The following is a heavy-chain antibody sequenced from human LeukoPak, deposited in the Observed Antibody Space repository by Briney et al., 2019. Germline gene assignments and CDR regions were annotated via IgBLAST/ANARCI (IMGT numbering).Heavy chain of an antibody. V-gene: IGHV5-10-1*01. CDR2: IDPRDSYT. J-gene: IGHJ4*02. D-gene: IGHD3-16*01. Sequence: GESLKISCAVSRYNFIPYRMSWVGQVPGKGLEWMGRIDPRDSYTEYNPSFRGHITISTDKSNRTVNLQWNSLKTSDAAMYYCARHFGGVLGMDLDYWGRGTLVAVSS. CDR3: ARHFGGVLGMDLDY. CDR1: RYNFIPYR.